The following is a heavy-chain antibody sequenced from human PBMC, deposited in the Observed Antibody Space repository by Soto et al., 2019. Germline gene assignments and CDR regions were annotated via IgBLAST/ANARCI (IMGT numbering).Heavy chain of an antibody. Sequence: EVQLVESGGGLVQPGESLRLSCAVSGFTFGNHWMTWVRQAPGKGLEVLANISPDGSEKYYVDSVKGRFTISRDNTENSLYLQMNSLRDEDTAVYSCATDLNWENFWGQGTLVTVSS. CDR3: ATDLNWENF. CDR2: ISPDGSEK. V-gene: IGHV3-7*01. CDR1: GFTFGNHW. J-gene: IGHJ4*02. D-gene: IGHD1-26*01.